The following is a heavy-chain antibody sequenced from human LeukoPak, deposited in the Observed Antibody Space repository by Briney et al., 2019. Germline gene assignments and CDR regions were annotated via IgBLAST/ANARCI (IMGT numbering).Heavy chain of an antibody. CDR3: AKDPGWSRNYYMDV. CDR2: ISGSGGST. V-gene: IGHV3-23*01. J-gene: IGHJ6*03. D-gene: IGHD6-19*01. Sequence: GGSLRLSCAASGFTFSGYAMSWVRQAPGKGLEWVSAISGSGGSTYYADSVKGRFTISRDNSKNTLYLQMNSLRAEDTAVYYCAKDPGWSRNYYMDVWGKGTTVTVSS. CDR1: GFTFSGYA.